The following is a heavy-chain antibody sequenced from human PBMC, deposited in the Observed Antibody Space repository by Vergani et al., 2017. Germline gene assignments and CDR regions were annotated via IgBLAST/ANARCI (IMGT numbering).Heavy chain of an antibody. Sequence: EVQLLESGGGLVQPGGSLRLSCAASGFTFSIYAMSWVRQAPGKGLEWVSAISGSGGSTYYADSVKGRFTISRDNSKNTLYLQMTSLRAEDTAVYYCAKDPAGGSWYYFDYWGQGTLVTVSS. V-gene: IGHV3-23*01. J-gene: IGHJ4*02. CDR2: ISGSGGST. CDR3: AKDPAGGSWYYFDY. D-gene: IGHD6-13*01. CDR1: GFTFSIYA.